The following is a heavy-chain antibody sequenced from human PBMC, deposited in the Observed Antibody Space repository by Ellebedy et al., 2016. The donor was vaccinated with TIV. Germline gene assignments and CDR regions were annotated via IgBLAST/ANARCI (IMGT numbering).Heavy chain of an antibody. CDR3: ARQKVVASLVTAFDI. J-gene: IGHJ3*02. CDR2: ISYDGSNQ. D-gene: IGHD2-15*01. V-gene: IGHV3-30*04. Sequence: PGGSLRLSCAASGFSFSSYTMHWVRQAPGQGLEWVALISYDGSNQYYAGSVKGRFTISRDNSKNTLYLQMNSLRPEDTAVYYCARQKVVASLVTAFDIWGQGTMVTVSS. CDR1: GFSFSSYT.